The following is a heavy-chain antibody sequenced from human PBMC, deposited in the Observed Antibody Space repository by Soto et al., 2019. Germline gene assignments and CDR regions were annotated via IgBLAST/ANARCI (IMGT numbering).Heavy chain of an antibody. CDR1: GGTFSSYT. CDR3: ASVAGTVD. D-gene: IGHD6-19*01. V-gene: IGHV1-69*02. J-gene: IGHJ4*02. CDR2: IIPILGIA. Sequence: SVMFSCKASGGTFSSYTISWVRQAPGQGLEWMGRIIPILGIANYAQKFQGRVTITADKSTSTAYMELSSLRSEDTAVYYCASVAGTVDWGQGTLVTVSS.